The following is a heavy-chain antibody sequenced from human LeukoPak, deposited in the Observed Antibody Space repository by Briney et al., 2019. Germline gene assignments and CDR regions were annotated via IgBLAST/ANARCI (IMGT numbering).Heavy chain of an antibody. Sequence: PGGSLRLSCTASAFTFSNYVMSWVRQAPGKGLEWVSAIGTSGITTSYADSVKGRFTISRDNSKNTLYLQMNSLRAEDTAVYFCAKRGVVIRVILVGFHKEAYYFDSWGQGALVTVSS. V-gene: IGHV3-23*01. CDR2: IGTSGITT. J-gene: IGHJ4*02. CDR3: AKRGVVIRVILVGFHKEAYYFDS. D-gene: IGHD3-22*01. CDR1: AFTFSNYV.